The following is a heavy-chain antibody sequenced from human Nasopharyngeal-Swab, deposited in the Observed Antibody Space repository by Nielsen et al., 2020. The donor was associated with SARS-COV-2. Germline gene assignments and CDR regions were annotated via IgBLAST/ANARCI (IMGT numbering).Heavy chain of an antibody. CDR2: ISGSGNI. J-gene: IGHJ4*02. D-gene: IGHD6-25*01. CDR1: GFTFRDYA. Sequence: GESLKTSCEASGFTFRDYAMTWVRQAPGKGLEWVSTISGSGNIHYADSVKGRFTISRDNSKNTVFLQMNSLRAEDTAIYSCASWAGSSRDYYGPLDYWGQGNLVTVSS. CDR3: ASWAGSSRDYYGPLDY. V-gene: IGHV3-23*01.